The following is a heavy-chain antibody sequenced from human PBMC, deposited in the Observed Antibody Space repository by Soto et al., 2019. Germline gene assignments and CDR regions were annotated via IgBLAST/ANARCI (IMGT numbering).Heavy chain of an antibody. Sequence: SQTLSLTCAISGDSVSSNTAAWNWIRPSPSRGPEWLGRTYYRSNWRHDYAVSVKSRITVNPDTSKNHFSLQLNSVTPDDTAVYYCARGVAGSGFDLWGQGNLVTVSS. V-gene: IGHV6-1*01. CDR2: TYYRSNWRH. CDR3: ARGVAGSGFDL. CDR1: GDSVSSNTAA. J-gene: IGHJ4*02. D-gene: IGHD6-19*01.